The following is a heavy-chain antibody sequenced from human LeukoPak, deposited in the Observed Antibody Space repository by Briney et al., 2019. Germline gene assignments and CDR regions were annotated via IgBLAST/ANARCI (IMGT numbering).Heavy chain of an antibody. CDR3: VSLPRTTVTTSGDY. J-gene: IGHJ4*02. Sequence: GGSLRLSCSASGFTFSSYAMHWVRQAPGKGLEYVSAISGSGGATYYADSVKGRFAISRDNSKNTLYLQMSSLRPEDTAVYYCVSLPRTTVTTSGDYWGQGTLVTVSS. CDR2: ISGSGGAT. D-gene: IGHD4-17*01. CDR1: GFTFSSYA. V-gene: IGHV3-64D*06.